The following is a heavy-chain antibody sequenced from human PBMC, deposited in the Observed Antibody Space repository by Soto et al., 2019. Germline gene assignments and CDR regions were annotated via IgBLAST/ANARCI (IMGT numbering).Heavy chain of an antibody. D-gene: IGHD2-2*01. CDR2: ISSSSSYI. V-gene: IGHV3-21*01. CDR3: ARGIVVVYYMDV. CDR1: GFTFSNAW. Sequence: GGSLRLSCAASGFTFSNAWMNWVRQAPGKGLEWVSSISSSSSYIYYADSVKGRFTISRDNAKNSLYLQMNSLRAEDTAVYYCARGIVVVYYMDVWGKGTTVTVSS. J-gene: IGHJ6*03.